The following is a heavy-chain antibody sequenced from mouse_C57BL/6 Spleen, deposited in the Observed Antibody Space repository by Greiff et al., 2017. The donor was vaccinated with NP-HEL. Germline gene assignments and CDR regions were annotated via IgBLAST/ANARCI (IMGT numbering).Heavy chain of an antibody. CDR3: ARTGYDYDGFAY. Sequence: EVKLMESGPELVKPGASVKISCKASGYSFTGYYMHWVKQSSEKSLEWIGEINPSTGGTSYNQKFKGKATLTVDKSSSTAYMQLKSLTSEDSAVYYCARTGYDYDGFAYWGQGTLVTVSA. CDR2: INPSTGGT. D-gene: IGHD2-4*01. V-gene: IGHV1-43*01. CDR1: GYSFTGYY. J-gene: IGHJ3*01.